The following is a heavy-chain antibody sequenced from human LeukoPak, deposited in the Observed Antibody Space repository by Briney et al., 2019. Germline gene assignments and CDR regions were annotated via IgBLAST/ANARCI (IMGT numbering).Heavy chain of an antibody. D-gene: IGHD2-21*02. J-gene: IGHJ4*02. CDR3: ARYGDPNYYFDY. CDR1: GDSISSYY. CDR2: VYNSGDA. V-gene: IGHV4-4*07. Sequence: SETLSLTCSVSGDSISSYYWSWIRQPAGKGLEWIGRVYNSGDAKYNPSLESRVSMSLDTSNNQFSLKLSSVTAADTAVYYCARYGDPNYYFDYWGQGTLVTVSS.